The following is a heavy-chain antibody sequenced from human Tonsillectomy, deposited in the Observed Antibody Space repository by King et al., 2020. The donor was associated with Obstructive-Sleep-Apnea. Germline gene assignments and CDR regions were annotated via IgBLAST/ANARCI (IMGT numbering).Heavy chain of an antibody. D-gene: IGHD2/OR15-2a*01. CDR2: ISSSSSYI. V-gene: IGHV3-21*01. CDR1: GFTFRSYS. CDR3: ARDKEVIRRGYYYYGMDV. J-gene: IGHJ6*02. Sequence: EVQLVESGGGLVKPGGSLRLSCAASGFTFRSYSMNWVRQAPGKGLEWVSSISSSSSYIYYADSMKGRFTISRDNAKNSLYLQMNSLRAEDTAVYYCARDKEVIRRGYYYYGMDVWGQGTTVTVSS.